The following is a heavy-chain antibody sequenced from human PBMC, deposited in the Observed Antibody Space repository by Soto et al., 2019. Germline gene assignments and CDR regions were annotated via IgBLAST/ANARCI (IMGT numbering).Heavy chain of an antibody. CDR1: GDSVSSNSAA. V-gene: IGHV6-1*01. J-gene: IGHJ6*03. D-gene: IGHD1-7*01. CDR2: TYYRSRWYN. Sequence: SQTLSITCVISGDSVSSNSAARNWIRLSPSRGLEWLARTYYRSRWYNDYAVSVRSRITVNPDTSKNQFSPQLTSVTPEDTAVYYCAGTTSHHWLYMDVWGKGATVTVSS. CDR3: AGTTSHHWLYMDV.